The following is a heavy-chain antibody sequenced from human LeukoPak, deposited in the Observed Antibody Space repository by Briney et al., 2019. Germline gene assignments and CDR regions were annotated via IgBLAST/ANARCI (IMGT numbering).Heavy chain of an antibody. CDR3: ARDSAPGRFAFDI. D-gene: IGHD3-10*01. CDR1: GYSISSGYY. J-gene: IGHJ3*02. Sequence: SETLSLTCTVSGYSISSGYYWGWIRQPPGRGLEWIGDIYHSGNTYYNPSLKSRVNISVDTSKNQFSLKLNSVTAADTAVYYCARDSAPGRFAFDIWGQGTMVTVSS. V-gene: IGHV4-38-2*02. CDR2: IYHSGNT.